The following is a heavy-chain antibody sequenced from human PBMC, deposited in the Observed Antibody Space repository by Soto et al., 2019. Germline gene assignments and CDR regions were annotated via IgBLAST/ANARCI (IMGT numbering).Heavy chain of an antibody. CDR2: IYPGDSDT. D-gene: IGHD3-10*01. CDR1: GYSFTSYW. Sequence: EVQLVQSGAEVKKPGESLKISCKGSGYSFTSYWIGWVRQMPGKGLEWMGIIYPGDSDTRYSPSFQGQVTISADKSISPAYLQGSSLKASDTAMYYCASHIPSSSEKDAFDIWGQGTMVTVSS. V-gene: IGHV5-51*01. J-gene: IGHJ3*02. CDR3: ASHIPSSSEKDAFDI.